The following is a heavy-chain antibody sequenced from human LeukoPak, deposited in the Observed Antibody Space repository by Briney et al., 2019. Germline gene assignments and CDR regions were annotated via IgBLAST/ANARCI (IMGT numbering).Heavy chain of an antibody. J-gene: IGHJ4*02. CDR2: ISSSGSTI. Sequence: PGGSLRLSCAASGFTFSDYYMSWIRQAPGRGLEWVSYISSSGSTIYYADSVKGRFTISRDNSKNTLYLQMNSLRAEDTAVYYCAKDGGFSESMITFGGVIVDFWGQGTLVTVSS. CDR3: AKDGGFSESMITFGGVIVDF. V-gene: IGHV3-11*01. CDR1: GFTFSDYY. D-gene: IGHD3-16*02.